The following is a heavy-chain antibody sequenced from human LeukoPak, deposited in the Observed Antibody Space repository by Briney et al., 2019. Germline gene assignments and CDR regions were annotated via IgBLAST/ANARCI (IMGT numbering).Heavy chain of an antibody. J-gene: IGHJ3*02. CDR3: ARDQWLGDRAFDI. Sequence: SETLSLTCTVSGGSISSYYWSWIRQPAGKGREGIGRIYTSGSTNYNPSLKRRVTMSVDTSKNQFSLKLSSVTAADTAVYYCARDQWLGDRAFDIWGQGTMVTVSS. D-gene: IGHD6-19*01. CDR2: IYTSGST. CDR1: GGSISSYY. V-gene: IGHV4-4*07.